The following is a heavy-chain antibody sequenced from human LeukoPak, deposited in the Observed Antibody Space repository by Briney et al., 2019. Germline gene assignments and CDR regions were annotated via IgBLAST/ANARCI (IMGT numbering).Heavy chain of an antibody. D-gene: IGHD6-13*01. CDR3: AREAAAGTFYFDY. V-gene: IGHV4-4*07. J-gene: IGHJ4*02. CDR2: IYTSGST. CDR1: GDSISNYY. Sequence: SETLSLTCIVSGDSISNYYWSWIRQPAGKGLEWLGRIYTSGSTNYYTSLKSRGTMSVDTSKNQFSLKLTSVTAADTAVYYCAREAAAGTFYFDYWGQGTLVTVSS.